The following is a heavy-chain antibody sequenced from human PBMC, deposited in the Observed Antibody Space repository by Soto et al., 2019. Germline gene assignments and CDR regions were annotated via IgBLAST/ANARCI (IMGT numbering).Heavy chain of an antibody. Sequence: NPSETLSLTCVVSGGSMSSYSWSWIRQPPGKGLEWIGYIYYSGTTTYNPSLKSRLTMSIDTSRNQFSLKLSSVTAADTAVYYCARQSSFTSSYYLDYWGQGTLVTVSS. V-gene: IGHV4-59*01. CDR2: IYYSGTT. D-gene: IGHD2-2*01. CDR3: ARQSSFTSSYYLDY. CDR1: GGSMSSYS. J-gene: IGHJ4*02.